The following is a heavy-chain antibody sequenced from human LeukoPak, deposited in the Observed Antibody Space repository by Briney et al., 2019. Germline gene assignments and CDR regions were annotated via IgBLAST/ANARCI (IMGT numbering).Heavy chain of an antibody. CDR1: GYSFTGYW. CDR3: ARQRSSLWSGYYYFYHMDV. Sequence: GESLKISCKGSGYSFTGYWIAWVRQMPGKGLEWMGIIYPDDSDTRYSPSFQGQVTISADKSISTAYLQWSSLKASDTAMYYCARQRSSLWSGYYYFYHMDVWGKGTTVTVSS. J-gene: IGHJ6*03. V-gene: IGHV5-51*01. CDR2: IYPDDSDT. D-gene: IGHD3-3*01.